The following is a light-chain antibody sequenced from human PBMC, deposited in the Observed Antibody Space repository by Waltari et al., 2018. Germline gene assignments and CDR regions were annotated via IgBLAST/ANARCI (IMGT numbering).Light chain of an antibody. CDR1: QGIDNS. CDR3: QQYYNTPRT. Sequence: DAQMTQSPSSLSASVGGGVTITCRASQGIDNSLAWYQQKPGKAPKLLLFDASTLESGVPSRFSGSGSGAHYTLTITSLQPDDFGTYYYQQYYNTPRTFGQGTKVEIK. V-gene: IGKV1-NL1*01. CDR2: DAS. J-gene: IGKJ1*01.